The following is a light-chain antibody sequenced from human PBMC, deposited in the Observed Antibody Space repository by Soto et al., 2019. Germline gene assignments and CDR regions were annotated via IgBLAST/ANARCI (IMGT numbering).Light chain of an antibody. J-gene: IGLJ1*01. CDR3: QVWDSSSDHYV. CDR2: YDS. CDR1: NMGSKS. V-gene: IGLV3-21*04. Sequence: SYELTQPPSVSVAPGKTARITCGGNNMGSKSVHWYQQKPGQAPVLVIYYDSDRPSGIPERFSGSNSGTTATLTISRVEAGDEADYYCQVWDSSSDHYVFGTGTKVTVL.